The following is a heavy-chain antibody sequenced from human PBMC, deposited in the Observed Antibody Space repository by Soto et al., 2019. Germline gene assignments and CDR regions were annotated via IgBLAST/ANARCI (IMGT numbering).Heavy chain of an antibody. V-gene: IGHV3-30*18. J-gene: IGHJ6*02. Sequence: GGSLRLSCAASGFTFSSYGMHWVRQAPGKGLEWVAVISYDGSNKYYADSVKGRLTISRDNSKNTLYLQMNSLRAEDTAVYYCAKAGAVADPYYYGMDVWGQGTTVTVSS. CDR1: GFTFSSYG. D-gene: IGHD6-19*01. CDR3: AKAGAVADPYYYGMDV. CDR2: ISYDGSNK.